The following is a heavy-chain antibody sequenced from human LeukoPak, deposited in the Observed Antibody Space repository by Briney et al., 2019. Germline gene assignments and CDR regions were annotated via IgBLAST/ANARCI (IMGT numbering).Heavy chain of an antibody. J-gene: IGHJ6*03. V-gene: IGHV1-2*02. CDR1: GYTFTGYY. Sequence: ASVKVSCKASGYTFTGYYMHWARQAPGQGLEWMGWINPNSGGTNYAQKFQGRVTMTRDTSISTAYMELSRLRSDDTAVYYCARDLRGYYYYYMDVWGKGTTVTVSS. CDR2: INPNSGGT. D-gene: IGHD4-17*01. CDR3: ARDLRGYYYYYMDV.